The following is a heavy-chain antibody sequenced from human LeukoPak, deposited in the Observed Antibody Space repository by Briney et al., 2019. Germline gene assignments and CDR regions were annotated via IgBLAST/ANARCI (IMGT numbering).Heavy chain of an antibody. Sequence: SESLSLTCAVSGGSMSSGGYSWSWIRQPPGKGLEWIGYIYHSGSTYYNPSLKSRVTISVDRSKNQFSLKLSSVTAADTAVYYCARANRHNYNWKSRYNWFDPWGQGTLVTVSS. CDR1: GGSMSSGGYS. V-gene: IGHV4-30-2*01. CDR3: ARANRHNYNWKSRYNWFDP. J-gene: IGHJ5*02. CDR2: IYHSGST. D-gene: IGHD1-20*01.